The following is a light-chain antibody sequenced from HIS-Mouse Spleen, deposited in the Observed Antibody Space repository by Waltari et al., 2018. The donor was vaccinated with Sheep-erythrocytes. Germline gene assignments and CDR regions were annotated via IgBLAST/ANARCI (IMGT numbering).Light chain of an antibody. CDR2: DVS. CDR1: SSAVGGSTS. V-gene: IGLV2-11*01. Sequence: QSALTQPRSVSGSPGQSVPISCTGTSSAVGGSTSVSWYQQHPGKAHKLMIYDVSKRPSGVPDRFSGSKSGNTASLTISGLQAEDEADYYCCSYAGSYNHVFATGTKVTVL. CDR3: CSYAGSYNHV. J-gene: IGLJ1*01.